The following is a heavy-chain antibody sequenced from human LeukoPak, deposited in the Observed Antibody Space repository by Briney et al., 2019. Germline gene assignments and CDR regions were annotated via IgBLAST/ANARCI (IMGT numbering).Heavy chain of an antibody. CDR1: GFTARSNF. CDR2: IYGGGTT. J-gene: IGHJ3*02. D-gene: IGHD3-10*01. CDR3: ARGRLSSADAFDI. V-gene: IGHV3-66*01. Sequence: GGSLRLSCAASGFTARSNFMSWVRQPPGKGLEWVSVIYGGGTTYYADSVKGRFTISRDNPKNTLYLQLNSLRAEDTAVYYCARGRLSSADAFDIWGQGTMVTVSS.